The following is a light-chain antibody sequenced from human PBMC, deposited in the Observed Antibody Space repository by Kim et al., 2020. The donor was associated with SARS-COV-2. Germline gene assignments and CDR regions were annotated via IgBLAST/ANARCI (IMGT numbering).Light chain of an antibody. CDR1: RLGDKY. CDR3: QTWDSSTAIV. Sequence: SYELTQPPSVSVSPGQTATITCSGERLGDKYACWYQQKPGQSPALVIYQDTKRPSGIPERFSGSNSGNTATLTISGTQAMDEADYYCQTWDSSTAIVFGTGTKVTVL. J-gene: IGLJ1*01. V-gene: IGLV3-1*01. CDR2: QDT.